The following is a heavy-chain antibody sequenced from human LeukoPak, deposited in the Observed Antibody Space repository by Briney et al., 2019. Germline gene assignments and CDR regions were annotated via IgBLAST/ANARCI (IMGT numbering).Heavy chain of an antibody. CDR1: GGAISTFY. CDR3: ARDSRGYYDSSGYFDY. V-gene: IGHV4-59*12. CDR2: IYYRGST. Sequence: SETLSLTCAVSGGAISTFYWSWIRQPPGKGLEWIGYIYYRGSTDYNPSLKSRVTISVDTSKNQFFLKLSSVTAADTAVYYCARDSRGYYDSSGYFDYWGQGTLVTVSP. J-gene: IGHJ4*02. D-gene: IGHD3-22*01.